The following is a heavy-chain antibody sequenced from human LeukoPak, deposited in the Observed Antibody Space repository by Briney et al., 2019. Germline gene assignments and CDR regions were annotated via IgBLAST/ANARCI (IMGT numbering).Heavy chain of an antibody. V-gene: IGHV3-9*01. D-gene: IGHD1-26*01. Sequence: QPGRSLRLSCAASGFTFDDYAMHWVRQAPGKGLEWVSGISWNSGSMDYADSVKGRFTISRDNAKNSLYLQMNSLRAEDAALYYCAKDMARPGWDIFVGDHYYGMDVWAQGPTVTVSS. J-gene: IGHJ6*02. CDR2: ISWNSGSM. CDR3: AKDMARPGWDIFVGDHYYGMDV. CDR1: GFTFDDYA.